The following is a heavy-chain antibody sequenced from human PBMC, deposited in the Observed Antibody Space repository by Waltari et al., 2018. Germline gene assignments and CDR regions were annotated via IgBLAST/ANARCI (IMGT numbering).Heavy chain of an antibody. CDR1: GYSISSGYY. V-gene: IGHV4-38-2*01. Sequence: QVQLQESGPGLVKPSETLSLTCDVSGYSISSGYYWGWIRQPPGKGLEWIGSIYHSGSTYQNPSLKSRLTISLETSKSQFSLKLSSVTAADTAVFYCVRHPEQLVGYWYFDLWGRGTLVTVSS. CDR2: IYHSGST. CDR3: VRHPEQLVGYWYFDL. D-gene: IGHD6-6*01. J-gene: IGHJ2*01.